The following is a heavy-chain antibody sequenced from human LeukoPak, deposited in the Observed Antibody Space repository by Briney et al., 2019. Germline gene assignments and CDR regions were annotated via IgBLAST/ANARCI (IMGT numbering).Heavy chain of an antibody. Sequence: ASVKVSCKASESILTNLPIHWVRQAPGPGLEWMGWLVAKNGGTHYAQTFQGRVTMTRDTSIRTAYMELSGLRSDDTAVYYCAREGVDFDSWGQGTMVTVSS. CDR1: ESILTNLP. CDR2: LVAKNGGT. V-gene: IGHV1-2*02. J-gene: IGHJ3*01. CDR3: AREGVDFDS.